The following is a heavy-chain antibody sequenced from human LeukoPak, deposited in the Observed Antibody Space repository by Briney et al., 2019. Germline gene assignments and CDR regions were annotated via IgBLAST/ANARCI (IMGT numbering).Heavy chain of an antibody. D-gene: IGHD3-3*01. CDR1: GGSISSSSYY. CDR2: IYYSGST. J-gene: IGHJ4*02. Sequence: PSETLSLTCTVSGGSISSSSYYWGWIRQPPGKGLEWIGNIYYSGSTYYNPSLKSRVTISVDTSKNQFSLKLSSVTAGDTAVYYCARQRRIKGYYRGDFDYWGQGTLVTVST. V-gene: IGHV4-39*01. CDR3: ARQRRIKGYYRGDFDY.